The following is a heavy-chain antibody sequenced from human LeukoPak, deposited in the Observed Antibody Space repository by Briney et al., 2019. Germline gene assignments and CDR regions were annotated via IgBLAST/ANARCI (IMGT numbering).Heavy chain of an antibody. D-gene: IGHD5-18*01. V-gene: IGHV3-74*01. CDR3: ARGGITAMDGC. Sequence: GGSLRLSCAASGFTFNNYWMHWVRQAPGKGLVWVSRINSDGSSTTYADSVKGRFTMSRDNAKSTLYLQMNSLRAEDTAVYYCARGGITAMDGCWGQGTLVTVSS. CDR2: INSDGSST. CDR1: GFTFNNYW. J-gene: IGHJ4*02.